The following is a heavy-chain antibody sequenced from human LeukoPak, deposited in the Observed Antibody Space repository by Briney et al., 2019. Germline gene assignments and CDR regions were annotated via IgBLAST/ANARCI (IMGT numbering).Heavy chain of an antibody. D-gene: IGHD3-10*01. J-gene: IGHJ4*02. V-gene: IGHV4-4*07. Sequence: SETLSLTCTVSGGSISSYYWSWIRQPAGKGLEWIGRIYTSGSTNYNPSLKSRVTISVDTSKNQFSLKLRSVTAADTAVYYCARHLARASRYYYGSGSYYPLSTFDYWGQRTLVTVSS. CDR1: GGSISSYY. CDR3: ARHLARASRYYYGSGSYYPLSTFDY. CDR2: IYTSGST.